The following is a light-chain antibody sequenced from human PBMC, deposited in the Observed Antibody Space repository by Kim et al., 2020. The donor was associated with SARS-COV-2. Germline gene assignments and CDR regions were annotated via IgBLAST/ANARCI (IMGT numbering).Light chain of an antibody. CDR2: NDY. J-gene: IGLJ3*02. CDR3: AAWDESLNAWV. CDR1: SSNIASNT. Sequence: GQGVTVPISGSSSNIASNTVNWYQQLPGTAPKLLMYNDYQRPSGVPDRFSGSKSGTSASLAISGLQAEDEADFYCAAWDESLNAWVFGGGTQLTVL. V-gene: IGLV1-44*01.